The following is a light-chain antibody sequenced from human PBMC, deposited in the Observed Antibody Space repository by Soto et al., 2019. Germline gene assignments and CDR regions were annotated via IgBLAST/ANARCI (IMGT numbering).Light chain of an antibody. CDR2: DAS. CDR1: QSVSGY. J-gene: IGKJ4*01. CDR3: QQRSNWPLT. V-gene: IGKV3-11*01. Sequence: EIVLTHSPATLSLSPGERSTLSCRASQSVSGYLGWYQQKPGQAPRFLIYDASYRATGTPARFSGSGSGTDFTLTISSLEPEDFAVYYCQQRSNWPLTFGGGTKVDIK.